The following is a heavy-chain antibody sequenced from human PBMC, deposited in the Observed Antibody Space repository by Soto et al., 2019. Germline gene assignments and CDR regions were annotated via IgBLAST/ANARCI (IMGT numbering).Heavy chain of an antibody. CDR3: ARRGTGYYYDSSGYDY. J-gene: IGHJ4*02. CDR1: GGSISSYY. D-gene: IGHD3-22*01. V-gene: IGHV4-59*01. Sequence: PSETLSLTCTVSGGSISSYYWSWIRQPPGKGLEWIGYIYYSGRTNYNPSLKSRVTISVDTSKNQFSLKLSSVTAADTAVYYCARRGTGYYYDSSGYDYWGQGTLVTVSS. CDR2: IYYSGRT.